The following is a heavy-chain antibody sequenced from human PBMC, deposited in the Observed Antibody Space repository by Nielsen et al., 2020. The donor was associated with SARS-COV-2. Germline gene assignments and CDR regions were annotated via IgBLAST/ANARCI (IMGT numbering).Heavy chain of an antibody. CDR3: AKGAMGYYYYYMDV. J-gene: IGHJ6*03. CDR2: IWYDGSNK. CDR1: GFTFSSYG. Sequence: GESLKISCAASGFTFSSYGMHWVRQAPGKGLEWVAVIWYDGSNKYYADSVKGRFTISRDNSKNTLYLQMNSLRAEDTAVYYCAKGAMGYYYYYMDVWGKGTTVTVSS. D-gene: IGHD5-24*01. V-gene: IGHV3-30*02.